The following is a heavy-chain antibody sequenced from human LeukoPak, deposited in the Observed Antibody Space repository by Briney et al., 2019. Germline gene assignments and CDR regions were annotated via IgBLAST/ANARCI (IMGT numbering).Heavy chain of an antibody. Sequence: SSETLSLTCAVSAASISNYYWSWIRQAPGKGLEWIGYISTSGSTNYNPSLKSRVSISLDTSKNRFSLNLNFVAAADTAVYYCARTANWFDPWGQGTLVTVSS. J-gene: IGHJ5*02. D-gene: IGHD6-25*01. V-gene: IGHV4-4*09. CDR1: AASISNYY. CDR3: ARTANWFDP. CDR2: ISTSGST.